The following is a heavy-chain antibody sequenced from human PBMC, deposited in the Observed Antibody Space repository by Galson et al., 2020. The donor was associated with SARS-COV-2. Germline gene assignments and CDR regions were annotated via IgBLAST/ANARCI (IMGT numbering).Heavy chain of an antibody. J-gene: IGHJ3*02. CDR1: GFTFSDYY. D-gene: IGHD6-19*01. V-gene: IGHV3-11*01. Sequence: GGSLRLSCAASGFTFSDYYMTWIRQAPWKGLEWVSYMNSGGSSIYYADSVKGRFTISRDNTRGSLYLQMNSLRAEDTAVYYCARCGSSGWSSWGPGASDIWGQGTVVTVSS. CDR2: MNSGGSSI. CDR3: ARCGSSGWSSWGPGASDI.